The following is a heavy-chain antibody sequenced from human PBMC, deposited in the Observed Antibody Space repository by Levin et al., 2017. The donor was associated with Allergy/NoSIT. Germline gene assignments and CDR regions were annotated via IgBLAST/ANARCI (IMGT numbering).Heavy chain of an antibody. CDR3: ARNQAWYGAGYFDY. CDR2: IYSGGDT. D-gene: IGHD3-10*01. J-gene: IGHJ4*02. Sequence: GESLKISCAASGFTVSSNYMSWVRQAPGKGLEWVSVIYSGGDTYYADSVMGRFTIYRDNSKNTLYLQMNSLRAEDTAVYYCARNQAWYGAGYFDYWGQGTLVSVSS. V-gene: IGHV3-66*02. CDR1: GFTVSSNY.